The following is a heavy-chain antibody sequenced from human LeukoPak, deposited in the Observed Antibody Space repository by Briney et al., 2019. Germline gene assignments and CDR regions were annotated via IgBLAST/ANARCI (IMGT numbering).Heavy chain of an antibody. CDR1: GFTFSSYG. CDR2: ISYDGSNK. J-gene: IGHJ4*02. Sequence: GSLRLSCTASGFTFSSYGMHWVRQAPGKGLEWVAVISYDGSNKYYADSVKGRFTISRDNSKNALYVQMNSLRAEDTAVYYCARDPAKFWSGHDYWGQGTLVTVSS. CDR3: ARDPAKFWSGHDY. V-gene: IGHV3-30*03. D-gene: IGHD3-3*01.